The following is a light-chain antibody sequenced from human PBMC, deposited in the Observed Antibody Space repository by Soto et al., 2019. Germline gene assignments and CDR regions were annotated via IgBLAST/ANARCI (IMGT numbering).Light chain of an antibody. V-gene: IGKV3-20*01. CDR3: QQYSTSPLT. J-gene: IGKJ1*01. CDR2: GAS. Sequence: IVLTHSPGTLSLSPGERATLSCRASLTVSDNYLAWYQQKAGQAPRLVIYGASSRATGIPDRFSASGSGTDFTLTISRLEPEDFAVYYCQQYSTSPLTFGQGTKVDIK. CDR1: LTVSDNY.